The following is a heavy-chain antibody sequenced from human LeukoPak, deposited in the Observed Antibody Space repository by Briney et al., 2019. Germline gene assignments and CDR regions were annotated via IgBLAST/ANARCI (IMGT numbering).Heavy chain of an antibody. CDR3: FGGSFSFFDY. J-gene: IGHJ4*02. CDR1: WFTVSINY. D-gene: IGHD1-26*01. CDR2: IYSGGDT. V-gene: IGHV3-53*01. Sequence: GGSLRLSCAASWFTVSINYMSWVRQAPGKGLEWVSFIYSGGDTYYADSVRGRFTISRDNSKNTLYLQMNSLKAEDTAVYYCFGGSFSFFDYWGQGTLVTVSS.